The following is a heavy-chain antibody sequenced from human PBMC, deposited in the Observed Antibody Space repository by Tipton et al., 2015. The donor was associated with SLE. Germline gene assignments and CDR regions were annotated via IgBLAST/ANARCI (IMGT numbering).Heavy chain of an antibody. CDR1: GGSFSGYY. Sequence: TLSLTCAVYGGSFSGYYWSWIRQPPGKGLEWIGEINHSGSTNYNPSLKSRVTISVDTFKNQFSLKVNSVIAADTAVYYCARGSKGLRWGQNAFDIWGQGTMVTGSS. CDR2: INHSGST. J-gene: IGHJ3*02. CDR3: ARGSKGLRWGQNAFDI. D-gene: IGHD5-12*01. V-gene: IGHV4-34*01.